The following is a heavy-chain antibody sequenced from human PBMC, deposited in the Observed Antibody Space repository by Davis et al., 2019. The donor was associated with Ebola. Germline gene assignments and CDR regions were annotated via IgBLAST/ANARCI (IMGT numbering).Heavy chain of an antibody. CDR3: AKDRLAYYYGMDV. Sequence: PGGSLRLSCAASGFSFSSYWMHWVRQAPGKGLVWVSRIRGDGTITTYADSVKGRFTISRDNAKNSLYLQMNSLRAEDTALYYCAKDRLAYYYGMDVWGQGTTVTVSS. V-gene: IGHV3-74*01. CDR1: GFSFSSYW. CDR2: IRGDGTIT. J-gene: IGHJ6*02.